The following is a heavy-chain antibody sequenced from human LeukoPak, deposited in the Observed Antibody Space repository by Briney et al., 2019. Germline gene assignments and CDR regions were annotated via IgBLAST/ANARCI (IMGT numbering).Heavy chain of an antibody. CDR1: GFTFSSYW. CDR3: AKDYPYYYDSSGDHDAFDI. V-gene: IGHV3-74*01. CDR2: INSDGSST. J-gene: IGHJ3*02. D-gene: IGHD3-22*01. Sequence: GGSLRLSCAASGFTFSSYWMHWVRQAPGKGLVWVSRINSDGSSTSYADSVKGRFTISRDNAKNTLYLQMNSLRAEDTAVYYCAKDYPYYYDSSGDHDAFDIWGQGTMVTVSS.